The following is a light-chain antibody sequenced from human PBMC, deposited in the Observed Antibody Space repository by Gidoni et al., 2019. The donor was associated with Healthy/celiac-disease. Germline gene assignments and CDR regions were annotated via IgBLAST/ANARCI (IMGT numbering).Light chain of an antibody. CDR3: QQLNSYPG. V-gene: IGKV1-9*01. Sequence: DIQLTQSPSFLSASVGDRVTITCRASQGISSYLAWYQQKPGKAPKLLIYAASTLQSGVPSRSSGSGSGTEFTLTISSLQPEDFATYYCQQLNSYPGFGPGTKVDIK. CDR2: AAS. CDR1: QGISSY. J-gene: IGKJ3*01.